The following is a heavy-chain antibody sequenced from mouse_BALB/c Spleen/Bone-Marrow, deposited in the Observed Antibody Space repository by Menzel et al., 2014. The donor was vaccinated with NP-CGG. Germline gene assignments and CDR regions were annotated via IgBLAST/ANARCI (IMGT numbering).Heavy chain of an antibody. J-gene: IGHJ3*01. V-gene: IGHV7-1*02. CDR3: ARDVGYGNYFVY. CDR2: SRNKAKYYTT. CDR1: GFTFSDFY. Sequence: EVQLQQSGGGLVQPGDSLRLSCATSGFTFSDFYMEWVRRPPGKRLEWIAASRNKAKYYTTEYSASVKGRCIVSRDTSQSVLYLQMNALRAEDTAIYYCARDVGYGNYFVYWGQGTLVTVSA. D-gene: IGHD2-10*02.